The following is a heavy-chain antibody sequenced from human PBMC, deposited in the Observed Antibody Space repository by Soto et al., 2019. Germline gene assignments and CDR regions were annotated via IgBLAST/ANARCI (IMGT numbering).Heavy chain of an antibody. D-gene: IGHD3-16*01. V-gene: IGHV3-30*18. J-gene: IGHJ6*02. CDR2: ISYDGSNK. CDR1: GFTFSSYG. Sequence: GGSLRLSCAASGFTFSSYGMHWVRQAPGKGLEWVAVISYDGSNKYYADSVKGRFTISRDNSKNTLYLQMNSLRAEDTAVYYCAKEWFGYYYGMDVWGQGTTVTVSS. CDR3: AKEWFGYYYGMDV.